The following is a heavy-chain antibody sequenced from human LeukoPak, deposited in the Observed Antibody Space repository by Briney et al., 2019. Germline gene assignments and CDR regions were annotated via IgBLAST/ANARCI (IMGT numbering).Heavy chain of an antibody. J-gene: IGHJ4*02. Sequence: QPGGSLRLSCAASGFTFSSYGMHWVRQAPGKGLEWVAVISYDGSNKYYADSVKGRFTISRDNSKNTLYLQMNSLRAEDTAVYYCAKSGYYGSGSEPFDYWGQGTLVTASS. CDR1: GFTFSSYG. CDR2: ISYDGSNK. D-gene: IGHD3-10*01. V-gene: IGHV3-30*18. CDR3: AKSGYYGSGSEPFDY.